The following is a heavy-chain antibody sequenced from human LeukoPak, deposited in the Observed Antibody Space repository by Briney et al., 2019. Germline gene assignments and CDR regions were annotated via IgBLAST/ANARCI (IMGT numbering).Heavy chain of an antibody. V-gene: IGHV3-43*01. J-gene: IGHJ4*02. D-gene: IGHD4-11*01. CDR1: GFSFDEYT. CDR2: ITWDDRST. CDR3: AKDISNQYFFDY. Sequence: GGSLRLSCAASGFSFDEYTMHWVRLIPGKGLDWVSFITWDDRSTFYTDSVRGRFTISRDNSVNSLYLQMNSLTTEDTGFYYCAKDISNQYFFDYWGQGTLVTVSS.